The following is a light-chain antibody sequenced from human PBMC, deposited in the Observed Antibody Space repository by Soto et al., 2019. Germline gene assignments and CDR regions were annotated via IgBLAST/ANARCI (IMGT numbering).Light chain of an antibody. Sequence: QSALTQPASVSGSPGQSITISCTGTSSDVGGYNHVSWYQQHPGKAPKLMIYEVSNRPSGVSDRFSGSKSGTTASQTISGLQAEDEADYYCCSYRSDVSVVFGGGTQLTVL. V-gene: IGLV2-14*03. CDR2: EVS. CDR1: SSDVGGYNH. J-gene: IGLJ2*01. CDR3: CSYRSDVSVV.